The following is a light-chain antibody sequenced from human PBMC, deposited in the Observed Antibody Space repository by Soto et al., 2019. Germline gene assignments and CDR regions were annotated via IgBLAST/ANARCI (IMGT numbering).Light chain of an antibody. CDR1: QEISNF. CDR2: DAS. V-gene: IGKV1-33*01. CDR3: QQYINVPPT. Sequence: DIQMTQSPSSLSASVGDRVTITCQASQEISNFLNWYQQKSGKAPKLLIYDASNLETGVPSRFSGSGSGTDFTFTISSLQPEDIATYYCQQYINVPPTFGGGTKVEIK. J-gene: IGKJ4*01.